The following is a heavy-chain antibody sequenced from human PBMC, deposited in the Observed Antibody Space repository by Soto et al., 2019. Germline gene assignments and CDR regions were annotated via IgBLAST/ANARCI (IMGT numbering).Heavy chain of an antibody. CDR2: IYSGGST. Sequence: GGSLRLSCAASGFTVSSNYMSWVRQAPGKGLEWVSVIYSGGSTYYADSMKGRFTISRHNSKNTLYLQMNSLRAEDTAVYYFARDRRVAVAKYYYYYMDVWGKGTTVTVSS. J-gene: IGHJ6*03. CDR1: GFTVSSNY. V-gene: IGHV3-53*04. D-gene: IGHD6-19*01. CDR3: ARDRRVAVAKYYYYYMDV.